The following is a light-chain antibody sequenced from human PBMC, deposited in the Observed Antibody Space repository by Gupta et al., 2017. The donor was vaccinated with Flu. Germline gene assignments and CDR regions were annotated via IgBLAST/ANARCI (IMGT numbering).Light chain of an antibody. CDR1: SSDVGGYNY. Sequence: SITISCTGTSSDVGGYNYVSWYQQHPGKAPKLMIYEVSNRPSGVSNRFSGSKSGNTASLTISGLQAEDEAYYYCSSYTSSSTLVFGGGTKLTVL. V-gene: IGLV2-14*01. CDR2: EVS. J-gene: IGLJ2*01. CDR3: SSYTSSSTLV.